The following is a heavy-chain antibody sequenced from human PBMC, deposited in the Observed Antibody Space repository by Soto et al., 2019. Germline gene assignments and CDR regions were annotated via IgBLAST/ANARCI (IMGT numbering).Heavy chain of an antibody. CDR2: ISSSSSYI. V-gene: IGHV3-21*01. CDR1: GFTFSSYS. J-gene: IGHJ4*02. CDR3: ARDEPTHGGGWNAGWGYFEH. Sequence: GGSLRLSCAASGFTFSSYSMNWVRQAPGKGLEWVSSISSSSSYIYYGDSVKGRFTISSDNARNTVHLEINSLRSDDTAVYYCARDEPTHGGGWNAGWGYFEHWGQGTQVTVSS. D-gene: IGHD2-15*01.